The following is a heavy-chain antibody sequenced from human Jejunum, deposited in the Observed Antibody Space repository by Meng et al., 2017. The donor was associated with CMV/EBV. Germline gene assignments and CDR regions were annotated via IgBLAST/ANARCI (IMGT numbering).Heavy chain of an antibody. CDR2: IYYSGFT. D-gene: IGHD3-10*01. J-gene: IGHJ3*02. V-gene: IGHV4-59*01. CDR3: ARDVITMVRGPGAFDI. Sequence: GDSISSYYWSWIRQPPGKGLEWIGYIYYSGFTNYNPSLQSRVTISVDTSKNQFSLRLSSVTAADTAVYYCARDVITMVRGPGAFDIWGQGTMVTVSS. CDR1: GDSISSYY.